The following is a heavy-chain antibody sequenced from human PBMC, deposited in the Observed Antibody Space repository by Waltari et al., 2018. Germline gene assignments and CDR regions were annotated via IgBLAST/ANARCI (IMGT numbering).Heavy chain of an antibody. J-gene: IGHJ4*02. V-gene: IGHV4-34*01. Sequence: QVQPQQWGAGLLKPSETLSLTCAVYGGSFSGYYWSWIRQPPGKGLEWIGEINHSGSTNYNPSLKSRVTISVDTSKNQFSLKLSSVTAADTAVYYCARVRMYYDFWSGYYTNFDYWGQGTLVTVSS. D-gene: IGHD3-3*01. CDR3: ARVRMYYDFWSGYYTNFDY. CDR1: GGSFSGYY. CDR2: INHSGST.